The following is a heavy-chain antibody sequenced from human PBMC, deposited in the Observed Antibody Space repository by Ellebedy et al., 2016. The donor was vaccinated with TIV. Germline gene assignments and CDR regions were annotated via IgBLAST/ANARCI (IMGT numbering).Heavy chain of an antibody. J-gene: IGHJ6*02. CDR2: INQDGREK. Sequence: GESLKISXVGSGFTFSAYWINWIRQAPGKGLETVATINQDGREKHYVDSVKGRFTISRDNAKNSMYLQMNSLKTEDTAVYYCSRSTPSSYRGGLDVWGQGTTVTVSS. CDR3: SRSTPSSYRGGLDV. V-gene: IGHV3-7*03. D-gene: IGHD2-2*01. CDR1: GFTFSAYW.